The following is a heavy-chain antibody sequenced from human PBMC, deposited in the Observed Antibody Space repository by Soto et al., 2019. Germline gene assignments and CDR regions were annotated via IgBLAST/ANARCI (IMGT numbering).Heavy chain of an antibody. Sequence: QVQLVQSGAEVKKPGSSVKVSCKASGGTFSSYAISWVRQAPGQGLEWMGGIIPIFGTANYAQKFQGRVTITADESTSTAYMELSSLRSEDTAVYYCARMGICSGGSCYLGGSWFDPWGQGTLVTVSS. D-gene: IGHD2-15*01. CDR1: GGTFSSYA. CDR2: IIPIFGTA. CDR3: ARMGICSGGSCYLGGSWFDP. J-gene: IGHJ5*02. V-gene: IGHV1-69*01.